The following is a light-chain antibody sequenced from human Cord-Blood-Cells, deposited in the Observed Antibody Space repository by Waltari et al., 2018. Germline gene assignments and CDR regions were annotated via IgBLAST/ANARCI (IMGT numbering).Light chain of an antibody. Sequence: QSTLTQPASVSGPPGPSINISCTGTSSNVGGKNSLSWYQQPPGKAPNLMIYDVSNRPSGVSARLSGSNSGNTASLTISGLQAEDEADYYCSLYTSSSTLVFGGGTKLTVL. CDR3: SLYTSSSTLV. CDR1: SSNVGGKNS. CDR2: DVS. V-gene: IGLV2-14*03. J-gene: IGLJ3*02.